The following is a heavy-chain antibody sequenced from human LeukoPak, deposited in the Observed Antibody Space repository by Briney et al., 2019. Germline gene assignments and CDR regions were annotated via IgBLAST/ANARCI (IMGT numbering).Heavy chain of an antibody. V-gene: IGHV3-48*01. D-gene: IGHD3-22*01. CDR3: AKDLSEYYDSSGYSDY. CDR2: ISSSSSTI. J-gene: IGHJ4*02. Sequence: GGSLRLSCAASGFTFSSYSMNWVRQAPGKGLEWVSYISSSSSTIYYADSVKGRFTISRDNAKNSLYLQMNSLRAEDTAVYYCAKDLSEYYDSSGYSDYWGQGTLVTVSS. CDR1: GFTFSSYS.